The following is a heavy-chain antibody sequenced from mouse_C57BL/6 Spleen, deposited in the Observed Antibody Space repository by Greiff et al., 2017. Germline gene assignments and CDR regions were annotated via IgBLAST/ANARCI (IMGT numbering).Heavy chain of an antibody. CDR1: GYTFTSYD. CDR2: IYPRDGST. Sequence: VKVVESGPELVKPGASVKLSCKASGYTFTSYDINWVKQRPGQGLEWIGWIYPRDGSTKYNEKFKGKATLTVDTSSSTAYMELHSLTSEDSAVYFCAREMGYSYYAMDYWGQGTSVTVSS. D-gene: IGHD2-3*01. J-gene: IGHJ4*01. CDR3: AREMGYSYYAMDY. V-gene: IGHV1-85*01.